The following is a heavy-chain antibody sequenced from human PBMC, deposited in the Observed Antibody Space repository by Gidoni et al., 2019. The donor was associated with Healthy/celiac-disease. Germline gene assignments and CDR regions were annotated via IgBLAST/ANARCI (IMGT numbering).Heavy chain of an antibody. CDR1: VFPSGAYA. D-gene: IGHD3-22*01. Sequence: EVQLVESGGGVVSPAWSLSPSCTASVFPSGAYAMSGVRQAPGKGQEWEGFIRSKAYDGKTEYAESVKGRFTISRDDSKSIAYLQMNSLKTEDTAVYYCTRDGDSSGYSTYYFDYWGQGTLVTVSS. V-gene: IGHV3-49*04. CDR2: IRSKAYDGKT. J-gene: IGHJ4*02. CDR3: TRDGDSSGYSTYYFDY.